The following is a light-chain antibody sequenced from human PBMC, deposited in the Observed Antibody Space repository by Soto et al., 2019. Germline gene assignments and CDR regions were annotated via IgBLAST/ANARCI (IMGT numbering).Light chain of an antibody. CDR2: DNT. Sequence: QSVLTQPPSVSGAPGQRVTISCTGSSSNIGAGYDVHWYQQLPGTAPKLLIYDNTNRPSGVPDRFSGSKSGTSASLAITGLQAEDESVYYCQSYDRSLSGSRVFGTGTNVTVL. J-gene: IGLJ1*01. CDR1: SSNIGAGYD. CDR3: QSYDRSLSGSRV. V-gene: IGLV1-40*01.